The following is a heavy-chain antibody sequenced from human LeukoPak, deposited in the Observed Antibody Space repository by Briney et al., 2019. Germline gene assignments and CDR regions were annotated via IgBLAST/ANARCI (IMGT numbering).Heavy chain of an antibody. CDR3: VRDGSGYLRRPSDY. Sequence: SETLSLTCTVSGGSISSSSYYWGWIRQPPGKGLEWIGSIYYSGSTYYNPSLKSRVTISVDTSKNQFSLKLSSVTAADTAVYYCVRDGSGYLRRPSDYWGQGTLVTVSS. D-gene: IGHD3-22*01. CDR1: GGSISSSSYY. J-gene: IGHJ4*02. V-gene: IGHV4-39*01. CDR2: IYYSGST.